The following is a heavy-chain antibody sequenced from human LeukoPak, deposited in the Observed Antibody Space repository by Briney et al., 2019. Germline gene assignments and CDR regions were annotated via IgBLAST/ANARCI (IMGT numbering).Heavy chain of an antibody. CDR2: IYYSGST. CDR1: GGSISSSSYY. CDR3: ARDIGDFWSGYPHFDY. D-gene: IGHD3-3*01. V-gene: IGHV4-61*01. J-gene: IGHJ4*02. Sequence: SETLSLTCTVSGGSISSSSYYWNWIRQPPGKGLEWIGYIYYSGSTNYNPSLKSRVTISVDTSKNQFSLKLSSVTAADTAVYYCARDIGDFWSGYPHFDYWGQGTLVTVSS.